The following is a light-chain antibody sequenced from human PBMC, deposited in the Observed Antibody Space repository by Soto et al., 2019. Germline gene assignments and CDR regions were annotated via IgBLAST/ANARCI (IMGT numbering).Light chain of an antibody. Sequence: DIQMTQSPSSLSASVGDKVTITCRASQSISSYLNWYQQKPGKAPKLLIYAASSLQSGVPSRFSGSGSGTDFTLTISSLQPEDFATYYCKQSYSTPPTFGKGT. CDR2: AAS. J-gene: IGKJ1*01. CDR1: QSISSY. CDR3: KQSYSTPPT. V-gene: IGKV1-39*01.